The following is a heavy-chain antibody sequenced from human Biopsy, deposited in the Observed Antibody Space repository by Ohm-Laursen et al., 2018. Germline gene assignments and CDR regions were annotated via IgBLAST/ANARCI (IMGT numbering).Heavy chain of an antibody. CDR2: ISALDGVV. CDR3: ARGKYKDFSTGLPRPYHYTLDF. Sequence: SLRLSCTASGLIFSDYYMSWIRQAPGKGLEWIAYISALDGVVYYADSVKGRFTISTDNTNNSLYLQMTSLRPEDTAVFYCARGKYKDFSTGLPRPYHYTLDFWGPGTTVTVSS. CDR1: GLIFSDYY. J-gene: IGHJ6*02. D-gene: IGHD3-22*01. V-gene: IGHV3-11*01.